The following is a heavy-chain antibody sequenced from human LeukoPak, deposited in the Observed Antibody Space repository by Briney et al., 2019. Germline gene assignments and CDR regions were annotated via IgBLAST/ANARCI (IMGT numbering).Heavy chain of an antibody. D-gene: IGHD2/OR15-2a*01. CDR1: GXSLSSYY. Sequence: NPSETLSLTCTVSGXSLSSYYWSWIRQPPGKAREWIGYVSYSGSTKYSPSLKSRVTMSVDTSKNQFSLNLRSVTAADTAVYYCARHRQYDADAFDVWGQGIVVPVSS. CDR2: VSYSGST. V-gene: IGHV4-59*08. CDR3: ARHRQYDADAFDV. J-gene: IGHJ3*01.